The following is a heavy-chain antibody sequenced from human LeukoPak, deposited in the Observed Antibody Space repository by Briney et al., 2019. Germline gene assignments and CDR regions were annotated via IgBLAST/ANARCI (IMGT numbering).Heavy chain of an antibody. D-gene: IGHD3-22*01. CDR3: TTDLYYDSSGYYFDY. Sequence: GGSLRLSCAASGFTFSNAWMSWVRQAPGKGLEWVGRIKSKTDGGTTDYAAPVKGRFTISRDDSINTLYLQMNSLKTEDTAVYYCTTDLYYDSSGYYFDYWGQGTLVTVSS. CDR1: GFTFSNAW. CDR2: IKSKTDGGTT. V-gene: IGHV3-15*01. J-gene: IGHJ4*02.